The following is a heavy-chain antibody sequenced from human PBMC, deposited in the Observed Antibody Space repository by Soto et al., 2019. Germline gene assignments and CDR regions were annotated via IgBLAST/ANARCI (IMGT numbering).Heavy chain of an antibody. J-gene: IGHJ4*02. Sequence: EVQLLESGGGLVQPGGSLRLSCEASGFTFSSNAMNWVGQPPGKGLEWVSTISGSGASTYYVDSVKGRFTISRDNSKNTLYLQMNSLRADDTAIYYCAKGHDIVVVVTLYWGQGTLVTVSS. CDR1: GFTFSSNA. CDR3: AKGHDIVVVVTLY. CDR2: ISGSGAST. V-gene: IGHV3-23*01. D-gene: IGHD2-15*01.